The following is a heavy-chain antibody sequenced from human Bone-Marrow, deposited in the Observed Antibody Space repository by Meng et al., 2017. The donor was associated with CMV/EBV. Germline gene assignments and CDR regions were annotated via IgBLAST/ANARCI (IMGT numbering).Heavy chain of an antibody. D-gene: IGHD2-2*01. V-gene: IGHV3-30*02. Sequence: LSCAASGFTFSSHGMHGVRQARVKGLEWVAFIRYDVRNKYYADSVKGRFTISRDNSKNTLYLQMNSLRAEDTAVYYCAKGSTSFDYWGQGTLVTVSS. J-gene: IGHJ4*02. CDR1: GFTFSSHG. CDR3: AKGSTSFDY. CDR2: IRYDVRNK.